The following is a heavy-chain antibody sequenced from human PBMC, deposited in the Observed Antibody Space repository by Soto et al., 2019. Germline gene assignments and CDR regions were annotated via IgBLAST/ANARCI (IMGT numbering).Heavy chain of an antibody. V-gene: IGHV3-23*01. D-gene: IGHD4-17*01. CDR3: AKEFFDYGVSYYYGMDV. J-gene: IGHJ6*02. Sequence: GGSLRLSCAASGFTFSSYAMSWVRQAPGKGLEWVSAISGSGGSTYYADSVKGRFTISRDNSKNTLYLQMNSLRAEDTAVYYCAKEFFDYGVSYYYGMDVWGQGTTVTVSS. CDR2: ISGSGGST. CDR1: GFTFSSYA.